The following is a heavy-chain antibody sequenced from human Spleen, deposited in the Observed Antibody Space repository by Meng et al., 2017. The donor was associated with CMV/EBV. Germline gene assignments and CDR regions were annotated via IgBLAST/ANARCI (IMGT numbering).Heavy chain of an antibody. CDR3: ARDSRTNGVPYGLDV. CDR1: GYSISSGYY. CDR2: IYHSGST. V-gene: IGHV4-38-2*02. D-gene: IGHD2-8*01. Sequence: SETLSLTCTVSGYSISSGYYWGWIRQPPGKGLEWIGSIYHSGSTYYNPSLKSRVTISVDTSKNQFSLKLSSVTAADTAVYYCARDSRTNGVPYGLDVWGQGTTVTVSS. J-gene: IGHJ6*02.